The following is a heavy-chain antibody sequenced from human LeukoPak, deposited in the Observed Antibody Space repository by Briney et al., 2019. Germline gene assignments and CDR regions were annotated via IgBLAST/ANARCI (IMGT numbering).Heavy chain of an antibody. J-gene: IGHJ4*02. CDR3: ARGPRESTISSPYFDY. Sequence: SVKVSCKASGGTFSSYAISWVRQAPGQGLEWMGGIIPIFGTANYAQKFQGRVTITADESTSTAYMELSSLRSEDTAVYYCARGPRESTISSPYFDYWGQGTLVTVSS. V-gene: IGHV1-69*01. CDR2: IIPIFGTA. CDR1: GGTFSSYA. D-gene: IGHD5/OR15-5a*01.